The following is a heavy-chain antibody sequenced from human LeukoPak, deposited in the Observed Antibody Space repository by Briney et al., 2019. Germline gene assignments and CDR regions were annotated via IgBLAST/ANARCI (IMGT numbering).Heavy chain of an antibody. CDR3: ATIVATTEYYYYYYYMDV. V-gene: IGHV1-69*06. D-gene: IGHD5-12*01. CDR1: GGTFSSYA. J-gene: IGHJ6*03. Sequence: ASVKVSCKASGGTFSSYAISWVRQAAGQGLEWMGGIIRIFGTANYAQMFQGRVTITADKSTSTAYMELSSLRSEDTAVYYCATIVATTEYYYYYYYMDVWGKGTTVTVSS. CDR2: IIRIFGTA.